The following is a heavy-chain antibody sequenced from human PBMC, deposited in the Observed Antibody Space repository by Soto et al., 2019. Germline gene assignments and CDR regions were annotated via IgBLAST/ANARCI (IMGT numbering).Heavy chain of an antibody. V-gene: IGHV4-61*01. Sequence: PSETLSLTCTVSGASVSSGSYYWSWIRQPPGKGLEWIGYIYYSGSTNYNPSLKSRVTISVDTSKNQFSLKLSSVTAADTAVYYCARVALTSPDFDYWGQGTLVTVSS. D-gene: IGHD2-21*02. CDR2: IYYSGST. J-gene: IGHJ4*02. CDR1: GASVSSGSYY. CDR3: ARVALTSPDFDY.